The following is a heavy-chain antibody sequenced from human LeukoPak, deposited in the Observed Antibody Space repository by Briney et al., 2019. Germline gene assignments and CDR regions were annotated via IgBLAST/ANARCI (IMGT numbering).Heavy chain of an antibody. CDR2: IYYSGST. D-gene: IGHD3-3*01. Sequence: PSETLSPTCTVSGGSISSYYWSWIRQPPGKGLEWIGYIYYSGSTNYNPSLKSRVTMSVDTSKNQFSLKLSSVTAADTAVYYCARHGAVTIFGVVTPHYFDYWGQGTLVTVSS. CDR3: ARHGAVTIFGVVTPHYFDY. V-gene: IGHV4-59*08. CDR1: GGSISSYY. J-gene: IGHJ4*02.